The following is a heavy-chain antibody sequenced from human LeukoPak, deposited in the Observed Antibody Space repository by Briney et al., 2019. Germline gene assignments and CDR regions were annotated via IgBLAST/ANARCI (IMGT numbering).Heavy chain of an antibody. CDR1: GGSISSYY. CDR2: IYYSGST. J-gene: IGHJ4*02. Sequence: SETLSLTCTVSGGSISSYYWSWIRQPPGKGLEWIGYIYYSGSTNYNPSLKSRVTMSVDTSKNQFSLKLSSVTAADTAVYYCARGRGEWGQGTLVTVSS. CDR3: ARGRGE. V-gene: IGHV4-59*12.